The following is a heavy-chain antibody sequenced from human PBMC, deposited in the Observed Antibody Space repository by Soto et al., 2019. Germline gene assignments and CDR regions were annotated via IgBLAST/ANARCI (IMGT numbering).Heavy chain of an antibody. CDR1: GFTFSDYY. D-gene: IGHD3-22*01. CDR2: ISSRDDRI. CDR3: ARGQDRGGDSSGYYVPGAFDA. J-gene: IGHJ3*01. V-gene: IGHV3-11*01. Sequence: QVQLVESGGGLVKPGGSLRLSCAASGFTFSDYYMNWIRQAPGKGLEWVSYISSRDDRIYYADSVKGRFTIAGDNAKYALYLQMNRLRAEDTAVYYCARGQDRGGDSSGYYVPGAFDAWGQGIMVTVSS.